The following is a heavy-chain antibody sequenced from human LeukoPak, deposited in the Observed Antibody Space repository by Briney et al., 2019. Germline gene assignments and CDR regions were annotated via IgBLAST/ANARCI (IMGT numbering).Heavy chain of an antibody. CDR2: VNQDGSEK. CDR3: ARVAKYYYGSQTYYFFEH. CDR1: GFTFDDYA. D-gene: IGHD3-10*01. Sequence: GGSLRLSCAASGFTFDDYAMHWLRQAPGKGLVWVVNVNQDGSEKYFVDSVKGRFTISRDNAKNSLYLKMNSLRVEDKAVYYCARVAKYYYGSQTYYFFEHWGQGTPVTASS. J-gene: IGHJ4*02. V-gene: IGHV3-7*01.